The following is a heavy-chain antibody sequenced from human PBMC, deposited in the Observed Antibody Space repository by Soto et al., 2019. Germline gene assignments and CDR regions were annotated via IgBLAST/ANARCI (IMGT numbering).Heavy chain of an antibody. Sequence: ASVKVSCKASGYTFTSYAMHWVRQAPGQRLEWMGWINAGNGNTKYSQKIQGRVTITRDTSASTAYMEMSSLRSEDTAVYYCARDYYGSGSYYNLTFDYWGQGTLVTVSS. J-gene: IGHJ4*02. CDR1: GYTFTSYA. CDR2: INAGNGNT. V-gene: IGHV1-3*01. D-gene: IGHD3-10*01. CDR3: ARDYYGSGSYYNLTFDY.